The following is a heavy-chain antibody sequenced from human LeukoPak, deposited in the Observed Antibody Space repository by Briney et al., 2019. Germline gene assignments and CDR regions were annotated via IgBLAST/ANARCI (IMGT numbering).Heavy chain of an antibody. CDR1: GFTFSSYG. D-gene: IGHD2-2*01. J-gene: IGHJ4*02. Sequence: PGGSLRLSCSASGFTFSSYGMHWVRQAPGKGLEWVAFIRYDGSNKYYADSVKGRFTISRDNSKNTLYLQMNSLRAEDTAVYYCANHLACDSMSCPPFDTWGQGTLVTVSS. V-gene: IGHV3-30*02. CDR3: ANHLACDSMSCPPFDT. CDR2: IRYDGSNK.